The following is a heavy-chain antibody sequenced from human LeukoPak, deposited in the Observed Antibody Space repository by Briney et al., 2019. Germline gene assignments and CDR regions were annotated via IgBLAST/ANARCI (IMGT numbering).Heavy chain of an antibody. J-gene: IGHJ4*02. V-gene: IGHV4-59*08. Sequence: SETLSLTCTVSGGSISSYYWSWIRQPPGKGLEWIGYIYYSGSTNYNPSLKSRVTISVDTSKNQFSLKLSSVTAADTAVYYCASTRDSSGSDYWGQGTLVTVSS. CDR3: ASTRDSSGSDY. CDR1: GGSISSYY. CDR2: IYYSGST. D-gene: IGHD3-22*01.